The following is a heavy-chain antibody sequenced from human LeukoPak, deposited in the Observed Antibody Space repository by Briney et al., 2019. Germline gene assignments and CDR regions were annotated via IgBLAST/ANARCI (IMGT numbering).Heavy chain of an antibody. CDR2: INAGNGNT. V-gene: IGHV1-3*01. CDR3: ARRGDTAMVNLDY. CDR1: GYTFTSYA. Sequence: ASVKVSCKASGYTFTSYAMHWVRQAPGQRLEWMGWINAGNGNTKYSQEFQGRVTITRDTSASTAYMELSSLRSEDTAVYYCARRGDTAMVNLDYWGQGTLVTVSS. D-gene: IGHD5-18*01. J-gene: IGHJ4*02.